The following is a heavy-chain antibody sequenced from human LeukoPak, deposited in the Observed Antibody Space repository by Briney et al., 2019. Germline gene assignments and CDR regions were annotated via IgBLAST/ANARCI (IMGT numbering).Heavy chain of an antibody. Sequence: GGSLRLSCAASGFTFSSYAMSWVRQAPGKGLEWVSAISGSGGSTYYADSVKGRFTISRDNSKNTLYLQMNSLRAEDTAVYYCAKDQGHSSSWYRTHFDYWGQGTLVTVSS. V-gene: IGHV3-23*01. J-gene: IGHJ4*02. CDR2: ISGSGGST. CDR3: AKDQGHSSSWYRTHFDY. D-gene: IGHD6-13*01. CDR1: GFTFSSYA.